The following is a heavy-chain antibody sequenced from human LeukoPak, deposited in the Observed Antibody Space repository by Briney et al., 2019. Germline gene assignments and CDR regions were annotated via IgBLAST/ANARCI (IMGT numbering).Heavy chain of an antibody. J-gene: IGHJ4*02. Sequence: PGGPLRLSCAASGFNFNIFDMYWVRQSPGKGLEYVSSITANGLGTYYASSVKGRFTISRDNSQNTVFLQMGSLRSEDMAVYYCARARGYCNGGSCYYFDFWGQGTLVTVSS. CDR2: ITANGLGT. D-gene: IGHD2-15*01. CDR1: GFNFNIFD. V-gene: IGHV3-64*01. CDR3: ARARGYCNGGSCYYFDF.